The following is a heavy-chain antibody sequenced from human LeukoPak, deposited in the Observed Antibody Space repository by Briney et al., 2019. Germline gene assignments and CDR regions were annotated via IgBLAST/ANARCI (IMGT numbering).Heavy chain of an antibody. CDR2: INPNSGDT. V-gene: IGHV1-2*02. CDR3: ARNGRYSAFDY. CDR1: GYTFTGYY. Sequence: ASVKVSCKASGYTFTGYYIHWVRQAPGQGLEWMGWINPNSGDTNYAQKFQVRVTMTRDTSIRTAYMELSRLRSDDTAVYYCARNGRYSAFDYWGQGTLVTVS. J-gene: IGHJ4*02. D-gene: IGHD6-19*01.